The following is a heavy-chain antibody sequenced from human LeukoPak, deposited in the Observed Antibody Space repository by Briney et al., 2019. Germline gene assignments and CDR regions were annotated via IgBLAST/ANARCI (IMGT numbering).Heavy chain of an antibody. CDR3: ANAGRDSSSTISCGMDV. CDR2: ISGSGGST. V-gene: IGHV3-23*01. J-gene: IGHJ6*02. CDR1: GFTFSSYA. D-gene: IGHD6-13*01. Sequence: GGSLRLSCAASGFTFSSYAMSWVRQAPGKGLEWVSAISGSGGSTYYADSVKGRFTISRDNSKNTLYLQMNSLRAEDTAVYYCANAGRDSSSTISCGMDVWGQGTTVTVSS.